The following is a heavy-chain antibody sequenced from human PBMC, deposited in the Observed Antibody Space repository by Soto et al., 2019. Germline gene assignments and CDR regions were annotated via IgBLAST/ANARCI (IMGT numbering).Heavy chain of an antibody. CDR2: ISGSGSNT. D-gene: IGHD5-18*01. J-gene: IGHJ4*02. V-gene: IGHV3-23*01. Sequence: GGSLRLSCAASGFIFSSYAMSWVRQAPGQGLEWVSSISGSGSNTYYADSVKGRFTISRDNSKGTLYVQMNTLRPEDTAVYYCAKTKSVVETAPFDHWGQGTMVTVYS. CDR1: GFIFSSYA. CDR3: AKTKSVVETAPFDH.